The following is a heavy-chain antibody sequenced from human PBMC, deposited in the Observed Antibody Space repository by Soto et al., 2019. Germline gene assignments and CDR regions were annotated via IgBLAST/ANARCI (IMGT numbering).Heavy chain of an antibody. CDR3: ARSVFP. J-gene: IGHJ5*02. CDR1: GGSISTGGYY. Sequence: QVQLQESGPGLVKPSQTLSLTCTVSGGSISTGGYYWNWIRQHPGKGLEWIGYFYYSGSTYYNPSLKSRVTFAVNTSKNQCSLKLSSVTAADTAVYYCARSVFPWGQGTLVTVSS. CDR2: FYYSGST. V-gene: IGHV4-31*03.